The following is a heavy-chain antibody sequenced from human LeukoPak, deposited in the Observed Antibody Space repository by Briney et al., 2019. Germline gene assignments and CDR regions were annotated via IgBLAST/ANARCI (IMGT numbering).Heavy chain of an antibody. Sequence: GGSLRLSCVGSGFTSIAYALTWARQAPGKGLEWVSGISGGGVTTYYADSVKGRFTISRDNSKNTLYLQMNSLRPEDTALYYCVKDMNPGGADVWGQGTTVTVSS. CDR2: ISGGGVTT. D-gene: IGHD3-10*01. CDR3: VKDMNPGGADV. J-gene: IGHJ6*02. V-gene: IGHV3-23*01. CDR1: GFTSIAYA.